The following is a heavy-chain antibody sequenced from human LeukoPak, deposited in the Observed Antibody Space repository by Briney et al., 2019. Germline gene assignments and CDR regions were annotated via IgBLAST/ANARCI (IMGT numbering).Heavy chain of an antibody. CDR3: ARHGGYSGYEIWFDP. V-gene: IGHV5-51*01. CDR2: IYPGDSDT. CDR1: GYSFTSYW. Sequence: GESLKISCKGSGYSFTSYWIGWVRQMPGKGLEWMGIIYPGDSDTRYSPSFQGQVTISADKSISTAYLQWSSLKASDTAMYYCARHGGYSGYEIWFDPWGQGTLVTVSS. J-gene: IGHJ5*02. D-gene: IGHD5-12*01.